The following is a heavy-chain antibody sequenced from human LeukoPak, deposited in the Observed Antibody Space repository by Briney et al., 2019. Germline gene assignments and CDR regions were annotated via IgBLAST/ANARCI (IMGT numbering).Heavy chain of an antibody. CDR3: AKPRSYYYGSGSYYKSYYFDY. CDR2: ISGSGGST. D-gene: IGHD3-10*01. J-gene: IGHJ4*02. Sequence: QSGGSLRLSCAASGFTFSSYEMNWVRQAPGKGLGWVSAISGSGGSTYYADSVKGRFTISRDNSKNTLYLQMNSLRAEDTAVYYCAKPRSYYYGSGSYYKSYYFDYWGQGTLVTVSS. V-gene: IGHV3-23*01. CDR1: GFTFSSYE.